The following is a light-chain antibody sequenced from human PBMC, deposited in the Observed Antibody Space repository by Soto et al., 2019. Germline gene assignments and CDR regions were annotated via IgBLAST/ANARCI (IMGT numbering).Light chain of an antibody. Sequence: DIQMTHSPFTLSSSLVDRVAIACRASQSVSNRLAWHQQKPGKAPKVLIYDASGLKSGVPSRFSGSGSGTEFTLTISSLQPDDFATYYCQQYNSYPWTFGQGTKVDIK. CDR2: DAS. V-gene: IGKV1-5*01. CDR1: QSVSNR. CDR3: QQYNSYPWT. J-gene: IGKJ1*01.